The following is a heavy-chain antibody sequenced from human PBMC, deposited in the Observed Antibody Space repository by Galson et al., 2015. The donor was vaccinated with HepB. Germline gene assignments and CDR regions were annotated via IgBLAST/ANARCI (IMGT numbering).Heavy chain of an antibody. CDR1: GFTFSSYA. CDR3: AREVYDSSPLDY. J-gene: IGHJ4*02. V-gene: IGHV3-30-3*01. CDR2: ISYDGSNK. D-gene: IGHD3-22*01. Sequence: SLRLSRAASGFTFSSYAMHWVRQAPGKGLEWVAVISYDGSNKYYADSVKGRFTISRDNSKNTLYLQMNSLRAEDTAVYYCAREVYDSSPLDYWGQGTLVTVSS.